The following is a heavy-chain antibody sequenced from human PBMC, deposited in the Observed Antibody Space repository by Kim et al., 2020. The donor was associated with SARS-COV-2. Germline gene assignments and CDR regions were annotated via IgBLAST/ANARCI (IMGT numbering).Heavy chain of an antibody. V-gene: IGHV3-30*04. CDR1: GFTFSSYA. Sequence: GGSLRLSCAASGFTFSSYAMHWVRQAPGKGLEWVAVISYDGSNKYYADSVKGRFTISRDNSKNTLYLQMNSLRAEDTAVYYCARVSRSSYCYYGMDVWGQGTTVTVSS. J-gene: IGHJ6*02. CDR3: ARVSRSSYCYYGMDV. CDR2: ISYDGSNK.